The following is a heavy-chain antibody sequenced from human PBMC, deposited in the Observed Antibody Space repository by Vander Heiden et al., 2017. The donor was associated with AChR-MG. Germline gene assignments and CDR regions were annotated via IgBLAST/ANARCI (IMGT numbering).Heavy chain of an antibody. D-gene: IGHD3-16*01. CDR3: ARDKDYSYVGLWDV. CDR2: IYYSGST. V-gene: IGHV4-59*01. Sequence: VKPSETLSLTCTVSGGSISSYYWSWIRQPPGKGLEWIGYIYYSGSTNYNPSLKSRVTISVDTSKNQFSLKLSSVTAADTAVYYCARDKDYSYVGLWDVWGKGTTVTVSS. CDR1: GGSISSYY. J-gene: IGHJ6*04.